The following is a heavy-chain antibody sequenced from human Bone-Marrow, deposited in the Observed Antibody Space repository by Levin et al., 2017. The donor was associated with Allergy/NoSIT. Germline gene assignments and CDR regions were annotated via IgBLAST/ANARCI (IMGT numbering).Heavy chain of an antibody. CDR2: ISYDGDFT. CDR1: GFSFRSYG. D-gene: IGHD3-9*01. J-gene: IGHJ5*02. Sequence: SCAASGFSFRSYGTHWVRQAPGKGLEWVGLISYDGDFTFYGDSVKGRFTISRDNSNNTLFLQMDSLSAEDTAIYYCAKSPTLTGYYEWFDPWGQGTLVTVSS. V-gene: IGHV3-30*18. CDR3: AKSPTLTGYYEWFDP.